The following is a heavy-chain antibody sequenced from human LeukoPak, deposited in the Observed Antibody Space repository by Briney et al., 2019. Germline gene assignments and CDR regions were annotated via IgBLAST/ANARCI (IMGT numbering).Heavy chain of an antibody. J-gene: IGHJ4*02. CDR3: ARRDYNWNDEGDY. CDR2: IYPGDSDI. Sequence: GESLKISCKGSGYSFTDYVIGWVRQMPGKGLEGRGIIYPGDSDIRYSPSFPGQVTISADKSISTAYLHWSSLKASDTAMYYCARRDYNWNDEGDYWGQGTLVTVSS. D-gene: IGHD1-1*01. V-gene: IGHV5-51*01. CDR1: GYSFTDYV.